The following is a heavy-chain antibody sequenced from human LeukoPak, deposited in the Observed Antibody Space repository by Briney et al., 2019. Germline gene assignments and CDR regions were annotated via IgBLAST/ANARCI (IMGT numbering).Heavy chain of an antibody. CDR3: ARDRGGTTVTILDY. CDR2: IIPIFGTA. V-gene: IGHV1-69*13. D-gene: IGHD4-17*01. Sequence: SVKVXXKASGYXXTSYGISWVRQAPGQGLEWMGGIIPIFGTANYAQKFQGRVTITADESTSTAYMELSSLRSEDTAVYYCARDRGGTTVTILDYWGQGTLVTVSS. CDR1: GYXXTSYG. J-gene: IGHJ4*02.